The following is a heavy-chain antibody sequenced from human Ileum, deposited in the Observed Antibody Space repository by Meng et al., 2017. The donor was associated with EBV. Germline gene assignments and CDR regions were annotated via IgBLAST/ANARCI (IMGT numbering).Heavy chain of an antibody. Sequence: VQVQESGHGLVKPSETLSRACAGSGGSVSISSYYWSWIRQPPGKGLEWIGYIYYSGTTNYNPSLESRVTISVDTSKNQFSLKLRSVAAADTAGYYCARGWDTAMDSGWGQGTLVTVSS. CDR3: ARGWDTAMDSG. V-gene: IGHV4-61*01. CDR2: IYYSGTT. D-gene: IGHD5-18*01. CDR1: GGSVSISSYY. J-gene: IGHJ4*02.